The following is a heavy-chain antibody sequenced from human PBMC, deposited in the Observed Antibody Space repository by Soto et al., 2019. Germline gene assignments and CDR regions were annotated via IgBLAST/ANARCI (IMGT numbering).Heavy chain of an antibody. V-gene: IGHV5-51*01. CDR2: IYPGDSDT. CDR3: ARSDYYDILTGYRPPTFDY. D-gene: IGHD3-9*01. J-gene: IGHJ4*02. Sequence: PGESLKISCKGSGYSFTSYWIGWVRQMPGKGLEWMGIIYPGDSDTRYSPSFQGQVTISADKSISTAYLQWSSLKASDTAMYYCARSDYYDILTGYRPPTFDYWGQGTLVTVS. CDR1: GYSFTSYW.